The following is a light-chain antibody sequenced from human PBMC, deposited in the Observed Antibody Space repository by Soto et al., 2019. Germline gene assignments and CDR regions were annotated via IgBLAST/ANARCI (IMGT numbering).Light chain of an antibody. Sequence: EIVMTQSPGTVSVFPGETVTLSCRATQSILRNLAWYQHKPGQPPRLLIYGASTRATGIPDRFSGGGSGAEYTLTISSLQSEDFAVYYCQQYDKWPRTFGQGTKV. CDR2: GAS. CDR1: QSILRN. CDR3: QQYDKWPRT. J-gene: IGKJ1*01. V-gene: IGKV3-15*01.